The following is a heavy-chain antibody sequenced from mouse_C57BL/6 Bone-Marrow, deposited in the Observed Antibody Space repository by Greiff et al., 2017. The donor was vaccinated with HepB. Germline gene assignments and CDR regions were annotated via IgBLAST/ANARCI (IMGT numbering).Heavy chain of an antibody. CDR1: GYTFTDYY. V-gene: IGHV1-26*01. Sequence: EVKLQQSGPELVKPGASVKISCKASGYTFTDYYMNWVKQSHGKSLEWIGDINPNNGGTSYNQKFKGKATLTVDKSSSTAYMELRSLTSEDSAVYYCAREDRGAYWGQGTLVTVSA. CDR3: AREDRGAY. CDR2: INPNNGGT. J-gene: IGHJ3*01.